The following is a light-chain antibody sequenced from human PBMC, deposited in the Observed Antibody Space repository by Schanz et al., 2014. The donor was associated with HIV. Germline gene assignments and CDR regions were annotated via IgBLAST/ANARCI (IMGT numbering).Light chain of an antibody. V-gene: IGLV1-40*01. CDR2: GNT. CDR3: SSYTNINSWV. CDR1: SSNIGAGYD. J-gene: IGLJ3*02. Sequence: QSVLTQPPSVSGAPGQRVTVSCTGSSSNIGAGYDVHWYQHRPGSAPKLLLYGNTNRPSGIPNRFSGSKSGNTASLTISGLQAEDEADYYCSSYTNINSWVFGGGTKVTVL.